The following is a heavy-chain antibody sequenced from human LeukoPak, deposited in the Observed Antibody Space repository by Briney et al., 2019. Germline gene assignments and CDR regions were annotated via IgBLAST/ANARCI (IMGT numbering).Heavy chain of an antibody. V-gene: IGHV3-30*04. D-gene: IGHD2-21*01. CDR2: ISYDEANK. Sequence: PGGSLRLSCAASGFTFSSYTIHWVRQAPGKGLEWVAVISYDEANKYYADSVEGRFTISRDNSRNTVFLQMNSLRAEDSAVYYCARDRIPNVIRFWFDPWGQGTLVTVSS. CDR3: ARDRIPNVIRFWFDP. J-gene: IGHJ5*02. CDR1: GFTFSSYT.